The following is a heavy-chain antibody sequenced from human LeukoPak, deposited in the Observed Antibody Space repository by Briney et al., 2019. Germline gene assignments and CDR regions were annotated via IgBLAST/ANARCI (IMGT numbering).Heavy chain of an antibody. V-gene: IGHV3-21*01. Sequence: GGSLRLSCAASGFSFSSYSMNWVRQAPGKGLEWVSAISSIGSYIYYADSVKGRFTISRDNAKNSLYLQKNSLRAEDTAVYYCARDPTPRYCSGGSCYTHYGMDVWGQGTTVTVSS. J-gene: IGHJ6*02. CDR3: ARDPTPRYCSGGSCYTHYGMDV. CDR1: GFSFSSYS. D-gene: IGHD2-15*01. CDR2: ISSIGSYI.